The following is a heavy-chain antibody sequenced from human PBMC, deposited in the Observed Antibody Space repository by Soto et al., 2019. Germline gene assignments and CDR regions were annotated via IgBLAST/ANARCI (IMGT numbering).Heavy chain of an antibody. Sequence: EVQLLESGGGLVQPGGSLRLSCAASGFTFSTYAMIWVRQAPGKGLEWVSVITGSGGSTYYADSVKGRFTISGDTSKNTLFLQMNSLRAEDTAVYYCVKDRYGDYGGIDYWGQGTMVTVSS. V-gene: IGHV3-23*01. D-gene: IGHD4-17*01. CDR1: GFTFSTYA. CDR2: ITGSGGST. J-gene: IGHJ4*02. CDR3: VKDRYGDYGGIDY.